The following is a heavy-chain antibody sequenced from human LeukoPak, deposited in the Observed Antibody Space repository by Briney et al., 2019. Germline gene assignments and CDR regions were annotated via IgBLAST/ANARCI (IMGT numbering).Heavy chain of an antibody. CDR1: GFTSSSYA. CDR3: AKDPLMTTVTTWDVDY. J-gene: IGHJ4*02. V-gene: IGHV3-23*01. D-gene: IGHD4-17*01. Sequence: GGSLRLSCAASGFTSSSYAMSWVRQAPGKGLEWVSAISGSGGSTYYADSVKGRFTISRDNSKNTLYLQMNSLRAEDTAVYYCAKDPLMTTVTTWDVDYWGQGTLVTVSS. CDR2: ISGSGGST.